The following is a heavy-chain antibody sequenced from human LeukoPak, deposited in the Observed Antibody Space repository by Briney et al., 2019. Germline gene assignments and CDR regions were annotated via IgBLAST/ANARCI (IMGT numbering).Heavy chain of an antibody. D-gene: IGHD2-15*01. V-gene: IGHV1-2*02. CDR3: ARAECSSGSCSNDY. J-gene: IGHJ4*02. CDR2: INPISGGT. CDR1: GYTFTGYY. Sequence: GASVKVSCKASGYTFTGYYMHWVRQAPGRGPEWMGWINPISGGTKYAQKFQGRVTMTRDTSSSTAYMELSRLRSDDTAVYYCARAECSSGSCSNDYWGQGTLVTVSS.